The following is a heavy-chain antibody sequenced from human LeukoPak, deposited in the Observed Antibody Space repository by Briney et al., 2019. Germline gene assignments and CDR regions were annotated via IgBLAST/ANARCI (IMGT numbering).Heavy chain of an antibody. D-gene: IGHD3-22*01. Sequence: SQTLSLTCAVSGGSISSGGYYWSWIRQPPGKGLEWIGEINHSGSTNYNPSLKSRVTISVDTSKNQFSLKLSSVTAADTAVYYCARAVVTRPYYYGMDVWGQGTTVTVSS. J-gene: IGHJ6*02. CDR3: ARAVVTRPYYYGMDV. V-gene: IGHV4-30-2*01. CDR1: GGSISSGGYY. CDR2: INHSGST.